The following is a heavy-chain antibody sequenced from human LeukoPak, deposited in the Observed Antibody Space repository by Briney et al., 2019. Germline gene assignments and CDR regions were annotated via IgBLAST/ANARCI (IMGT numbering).Heavy chain of an antibody. V-gene: IGHV3-7*01. CDR1: GFTFGSYW. Sequence: GGSLRLSCAASGFTFGSYWMSWVRQAPGKGLEWVASIKQDGSEEYYVDSVKGRFTISRDNAKNSLYLQMNSLRAEDTAVYYCARVARYYDILTGYYLFDYWGQGTLVTVSS. J-gene: IGHJ4*02. CDR2: IKQDGSEE. CDR3: ARVARYYDILTGYYLFDY. D-gene: IGHD3-9*01.